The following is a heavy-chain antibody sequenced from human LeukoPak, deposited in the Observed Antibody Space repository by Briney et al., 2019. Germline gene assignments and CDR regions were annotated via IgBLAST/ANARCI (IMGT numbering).Heavy chain of an antibody. CDR3: AKGNSDFWGGYPGLSYFDY. CDR2: ISGSGGST. V-gene: IGHV3-23*01. CDR1: GFTFSSYA. D-gene: IGHD3-3*01. J-gene: IGHJ4*02. Sequence: GGSLRLSCAASGFTFSSYAINWVRQAPGKGLEWVSFISGSGGSTYYADSVKGRFTISRDNSKNSLYLQMNSLRAEDTAVYYCAKGNSDFWGGYPGLSYFDYWGQGILVTVSS.